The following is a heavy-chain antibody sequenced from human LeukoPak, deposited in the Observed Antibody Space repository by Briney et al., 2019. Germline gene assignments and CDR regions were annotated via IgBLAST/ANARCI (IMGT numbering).Heavy chain of an antibody. J-gene: IGHJ3*02. CDR3: ARALGAFDI. CDR1: GGSISSSSYY. V-gene: IGHV4-39*01. CDR2: SYYSGRT. Sequence: ASETLSLTCTVSGGSISSSSYYWDWIRQPPGKGLEWIGSSYYSGRTYYNPSLKSRVTISVDTSKNQFSLKLSSVTAADTAVYYCARALGAFDIWGQGTMVTVS.